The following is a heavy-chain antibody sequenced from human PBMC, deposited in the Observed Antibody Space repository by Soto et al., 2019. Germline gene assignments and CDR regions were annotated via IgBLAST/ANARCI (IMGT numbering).Heavy chain of an antibody. Sequence: QVQLQESGPGLVKPSQTLSLTCTVSGGSISSGGYYWSWIRQHPGKGLERIGYIYYSGRTYYNPSLKGRVTISVDTRQNQFSLKLSSVTAADTAVYYCARGRHYYGSGSYLKLGWYFGYWGQGTLVTVSS. CDR3: ARGRHYYGSGSYLKLGWYFGY. V-gene: IGHV4-31*03. CDR2: IYYSGRT. J-gene: IGHJ4*02. D-gene: IGHD3-10*01. CDR1: GGSISSGGYY.